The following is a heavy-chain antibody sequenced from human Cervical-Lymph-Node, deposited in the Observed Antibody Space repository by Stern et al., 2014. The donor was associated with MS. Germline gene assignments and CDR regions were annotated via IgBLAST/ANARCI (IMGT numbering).Heavy chain of an antibody. D-gene: IGHD3-10*01. J-gene: IGHJ4*02. CDR3: ARAASTTSSYNF. V-gene: IGHV1-69*12. CDR1: GGSFINNV. CDR2: TIPIFGTA. Sequence: QDQLVQSGAEVKKPGSSVKVSCQASGGSFINNVISWVRQAPGQGLEWMGGTIPIFGTALYAQKFRGRVTIPADESTRTAYMELSSLRSDDTAVYFCARAASTTSSYNFWGPGTLVTVSS.